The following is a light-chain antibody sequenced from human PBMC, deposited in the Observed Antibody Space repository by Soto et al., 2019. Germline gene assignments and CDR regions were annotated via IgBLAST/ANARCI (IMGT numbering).Light chain of an antibody. CDR3: LQDHTILT. Sequence: AIQMTQSPSSLSASVGDRVTITCRASQAIRNDLAWYQQKPVKPPKLLIYSASTLQTGVPSRFSGSGSGTDFTLTIISLQPEDFATYQCLQDHTILTFGHGTKVDIK. J-gene: IGKJ3*01. V-gene: IGKV1-6*01. CDR1: QAIRND. CDR2: SAS.